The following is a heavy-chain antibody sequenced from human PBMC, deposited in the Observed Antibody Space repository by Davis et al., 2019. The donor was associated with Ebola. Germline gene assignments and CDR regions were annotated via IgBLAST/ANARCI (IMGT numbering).Heavy chain of an antibody. D-gene: IGHD3-10*01. CDR2: ISAYNGNT. CDR1: GYSFTDDG. CDR3: ARESSYYGSGSSFDY. V-gene: IGHV1-18*01. Sequence: AASVKVSCKASGYSFTDDGISWVRQAPGQGLEWMGWISAYNGNTNYAQKLQGRVTMTTDTSTSTAYMELRSLRSDDTAVYYCARESSYYGSGSSFDYWGQGTLVTVSS. J-gene: IGHJ4*02.